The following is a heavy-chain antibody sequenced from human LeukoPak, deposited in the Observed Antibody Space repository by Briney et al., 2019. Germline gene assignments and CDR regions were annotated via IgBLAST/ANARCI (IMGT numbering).Heavy chain of an antibody. CDR3: AASQFNYVYPFDY. D-gene: IGHD3-10*02. CDR2: FSGTGGSP. V-gene: IGHV3-23*01. Sequence: GGSLRLSCAASGFTFRSYAMRGVRQARGKGGEGVSAFSGTGGSPSCAPSVHRRFTIPRDNSKNTLYLQMNSLRAEHTAVYYCAASQFNYVYPFDYWGQGTLVTVSS. J-gene: IGHJ4*02. CDR1: GFTFRSYA.